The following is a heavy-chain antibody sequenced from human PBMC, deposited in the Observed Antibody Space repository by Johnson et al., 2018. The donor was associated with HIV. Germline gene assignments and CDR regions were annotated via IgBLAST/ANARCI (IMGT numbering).Heavy chain of an antibody. V-gene: IGHV3-30*04. CDR1: GFTFSTYA. J-gene: IGHJ3*02. D-gene: IGHD6-25*01. Sequence: QVQLVESGGGVAQPGRSLRLSCAASGFTFSTYAFHWVRQAQGKGLDWVAVISYEGSNKYYADSVKGRITISRDNSKYTVYLQMNSLRVEDTAVYYCARAPPGGAFDIWGQGTMVTVSS. CDR3: ARAPPGGAFDI. CDR2: ISYEGSNK.